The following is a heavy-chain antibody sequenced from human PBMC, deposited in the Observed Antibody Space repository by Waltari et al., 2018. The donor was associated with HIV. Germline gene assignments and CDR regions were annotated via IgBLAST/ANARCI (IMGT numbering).Heavy chain of an antibody. V-gene: IGHV4-34*01. D-gene: IGHD1-20*01. Sequence: QVQLQQWGAGLLKPSETLSLTCAVYGGSFSGYYWSWIRQPPGKGLGWIGEINHSGSTNYNPSLKSRVTISVDTSKNQCSLKLSSVTAADTAVYYCAEGITGTHGMDVWGQGTTVTVSS. J-gene: IGHJ6*02. CDR3: AEGITGTHGMDV. CDR2: INHSGST. CDR1: GGSFSGYY.